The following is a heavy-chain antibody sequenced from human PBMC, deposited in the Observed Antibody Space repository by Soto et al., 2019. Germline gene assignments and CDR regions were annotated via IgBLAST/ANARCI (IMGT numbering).Heavy chain of an antibody. D-gene: IGHD3-22*01. Sequence: QVQLVESGGGVVQPGRSLRLSCAASGFTFSSYGMHWVRQAPGKGLEWVAVIWYDGSNKYYADSVKGRFTISRDNSKNALYLQMNSLRAEDTAVYYCARDKICYYDSSGYYYYYGMDVWGRGTTVTVSS. J-gene: IGHJ6*02. V-gene: IGHV3-33*01. CDR3: ARDKICYYDSSGYYYYYGMDV. CDR1: GFTFSSYG. CDR2: IWYDGSNK.